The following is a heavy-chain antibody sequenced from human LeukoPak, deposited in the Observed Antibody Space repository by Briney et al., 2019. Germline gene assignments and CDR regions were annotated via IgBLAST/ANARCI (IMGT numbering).Heavy chain of an antibody. CDR1: GGSISSGGYY. Sequence: SQTLSLTCTVPGGSISSGGYYWSWIRQHPGKGLEWIGYIYYSGSTYYNPSLKSRVTISVDTSKNQFSLKLSSVTAADTAVYYCARGDGRQQLVLVYWGQGTLVTVSS. V-gene: IGHV4-31*03. D-gene: IGHD6-13*01. CDR3: ARGDGRQQLVLVY. J-gene: IGHJ4*02. CDR2: IYYSGST.